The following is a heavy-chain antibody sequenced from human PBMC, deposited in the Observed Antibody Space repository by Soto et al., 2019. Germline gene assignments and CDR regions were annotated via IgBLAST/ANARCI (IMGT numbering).Heavy chain of an antibody. V-gene: IGHV1-18*01. CDR3: ARERSYYYGSGSYCDY. CDR2: ISAYNGNT. D-gene: IGHD3-10*01. Sequence: ASVQVSCKASGYTFTSYGISWVRQAPGQGLEWMGWISAYNGNTNYAQKLQGRVTMTTDTSTSTAYMELRSLRSDDTAVYYCARERSYYYGSGSYCDYWGQGTLVTVSS. CDR1: GYTFTSYG. J-gene: IGHJ4*02.